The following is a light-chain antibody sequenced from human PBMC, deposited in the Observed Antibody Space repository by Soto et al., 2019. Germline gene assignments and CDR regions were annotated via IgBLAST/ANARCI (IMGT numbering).Light chain of an antibody. J-gene: IGKJ1*01. CDR1: QSIRNY. Sequence: DIQMTQSPSSLSASVGDRVTISCRASQSIRNYVSWYQQKPGTASKLLIRAASTLQSGFPSMFSCSGSGTDFTLTISSLQIEDFATYFCYQTDSTPRTFGQGTNVEI. CDR2: AAS. V-gene: IGKV1-39*01. CDR3: YQTDSTPRT.